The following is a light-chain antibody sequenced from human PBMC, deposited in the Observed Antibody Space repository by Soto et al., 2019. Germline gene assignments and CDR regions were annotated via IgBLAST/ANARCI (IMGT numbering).Light chain of an antibody. J-gene: IGKJ1*01. CDR1: RSGSSSY. V-gene: IGKV3-15*01. CDR2: GAS. Sequence: VMTQSPLSRPVILGQPATLSCRASRSGSSSYLAWYQQKPGQAPRLLIHGASIRATGVPARFSGSGSGAEFTLTISSLQPEDFAVYYCQQCDDWHRTFGQGTKVDIK. CDR3: QQCDDWHRT.